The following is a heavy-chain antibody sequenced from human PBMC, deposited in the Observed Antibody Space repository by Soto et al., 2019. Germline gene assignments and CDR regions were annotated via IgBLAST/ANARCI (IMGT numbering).Heavy chain of an antibody. Sequence: PGGSLRLSCAASGFTFSNYGMSWVRQAPGKGLEWVSVISDGGGSTFYADSVKGRFTISRDNSKNTLYLQMNGLRADDTAVYYCAKERGSSLYHWFDPWGQGTLVTVSS. CDR1: GFTFSNYG. CDR2: ISDGGGST. J-gene: IGHJ5*02. CDR3: AKERGSSLYHWFDP. D-gene: IGHD6-13*01. V-gene: IGHV3-23*01.